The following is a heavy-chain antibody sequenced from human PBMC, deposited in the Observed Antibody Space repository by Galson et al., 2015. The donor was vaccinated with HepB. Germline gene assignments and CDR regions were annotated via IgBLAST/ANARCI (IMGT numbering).Heavy chain of an antibody. Sequence: SVKVSCKASGYSFTNYGLSWVRQAPGQEPQWVGWVSGYDGSTNYAPKFQVRVSMTTDKSTDTAYLELGSLRHDDTAVYYCARDSRLELRLNNYYSYGMDVWGQGTAVTVFS. CDR3: ARDSRLELRLNNYYSYGMDV. J-gene: IGHJ6*02. D-gene: IGHD1-7*01. V-gene: IGHV1-18*01. CDR2: VSGYDGST. CDR1: GYSFTNYG.